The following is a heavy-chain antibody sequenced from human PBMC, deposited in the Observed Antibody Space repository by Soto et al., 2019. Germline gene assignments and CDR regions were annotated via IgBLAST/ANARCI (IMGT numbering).Heavy chain of an antibody. CDR1: GFTFSNAW. V-gene: IGHV3-15*01. CDR3: TTVEVTAVTNDWGYYYYYMDV. CDR2: LKSKIDDAAT. Sequence: EVQVVESGGGLVKPGGSLRLSCEVSGFTFSNAWMSWVRQAPGKGLEWVGRLKSKIDDAATEYAAPVKGRITISRDDSKNTRYPPMNSMKTEDTAMYYWTTVEVTAVTNDWGYYYYYMDVWGKGTTVTVSS. D-gene: IGHD2-2*01. J-gene: IGHJ6*03.